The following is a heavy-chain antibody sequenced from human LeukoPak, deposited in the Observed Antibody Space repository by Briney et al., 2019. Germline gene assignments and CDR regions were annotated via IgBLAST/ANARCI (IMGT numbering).Heavy chain of an antibody. CDR2: ISGSGGST. Sequence: GGSLRLSCAASGFTFSSYGMSWVRQAPGKGLEWVSAISGSGGSTYYADSVKGRFTISRDNSKNTLYLQMNSLRAEDTAVYYCARERLSNSGYDFLGYDYWGQGTLVTVSS. D-gene: IGHD5-12*01. CDR1: GFTFSSYG. CDR3: ARERLSNSGYDFLGYDY. V-gene: IGHV3-23*01. J-gene: IGHJ4*02.